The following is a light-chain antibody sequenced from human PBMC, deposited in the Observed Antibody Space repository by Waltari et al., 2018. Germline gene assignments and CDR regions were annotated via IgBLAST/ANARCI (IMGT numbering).Light chain of an antibody. CDR3: QQYYSTLWT. V-gene: IGKV4-1*01. Sequence: DIVITQSPHSLAVSLGERATINCKSTQSVLYSSNNKNYLAWYQQKPGQPPKLLIYWASTRESGVPDRFSGSGSGTDFTLTISSLQAEDVAVYYCQQYYSTLWTFGQGTKVEIK. CDR2: WAS. CDR1: QSVLYSSNNKNY. J-gene: IGKJ1*01.